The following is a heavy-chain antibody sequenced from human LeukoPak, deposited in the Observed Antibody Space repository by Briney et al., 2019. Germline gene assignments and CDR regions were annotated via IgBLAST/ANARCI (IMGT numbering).Heavy chain of an antibody. CDR1: GFALNNYW. J-gene: IGHJ3*02. D-gene: IGHD2-2*01. CDR3: VRACSDAGCYASAFDI. Sequence: PGGSLRLSCEASGFALNNYWMHWVRQGPGEGLMWVSRISRDGGSTTYAESVKGRFTISRDNTKNTLYLQMISLRAEDTAVYYCVRACSDAGCYASAFDIWGRGTMVTVSS. V-gene: IGHV3-74*01. CDR2: ISRDGGST.